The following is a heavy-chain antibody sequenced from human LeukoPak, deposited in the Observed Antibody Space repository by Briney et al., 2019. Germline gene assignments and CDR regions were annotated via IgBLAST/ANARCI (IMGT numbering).Heavy chain of an antibody. D-gene: IGHD1-26*01. CDR1: GFTFSTYN. V-gene: IGHV3-21*01. J-gene: IGHJ3*02. Sequence: GGSLRLSCAASGFTFSTYNMNWVRQAPGKGLEWVSSINGRSNYIYYADSVKGRFTISRDNAKNSLYLQMNSLRAEDTAVYYCAREDGVVGASSAFDIWGQGSMVTVSS. CDR2: INGRSNYI. CDR3: AREDGVVGASSAFDI.